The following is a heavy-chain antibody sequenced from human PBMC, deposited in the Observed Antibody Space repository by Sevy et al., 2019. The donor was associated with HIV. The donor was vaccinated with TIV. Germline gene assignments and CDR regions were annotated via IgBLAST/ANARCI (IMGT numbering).Heavy chain of an antibody. J-gene: IGHJ4*02. CDR1: GFTFSSYA. V-gene: IGHV3-30-3*01. CDR3: ARDLEGARRRGFDY. Sequence: GGSLRLSCAASGFTFSSYAMHWVRQAPGKGLEWVAVISYDGSNKYYADSVKGRFTISRDNSKNTLYLQINSLRAEDTAVYYCARDLEGARRRGFDYWGQGTLVTVSS. CDR2: ISYDGSNK. D-gene: IGHD1-26*01.